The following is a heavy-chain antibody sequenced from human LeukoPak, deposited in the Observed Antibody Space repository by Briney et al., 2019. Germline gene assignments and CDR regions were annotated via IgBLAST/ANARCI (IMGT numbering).Heavy chain of an antibody. CDR2: ISGSGGST. D-gene: IGHD3-10*01. CDR3: AKAIRRYYYGSGSWFDP. J-gene: IGHJ5*02. V-gene: IGHV3-23*01. Sequence: GGSLRLSCAASGFTFGSYAMSWVRQAPGKGLEWVSAISGSGGSTYYADSVKGRFTISRDNSKNTLYLQMNSLRAEDTAVYYCAKAIRRYYYGSGSWFDPWGQGTLVTVSS. CDR1: GFTFGSYA.